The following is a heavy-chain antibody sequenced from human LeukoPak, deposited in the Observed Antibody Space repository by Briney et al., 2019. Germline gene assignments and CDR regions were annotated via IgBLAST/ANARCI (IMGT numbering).Heavy chain of an antibody. D-gene: IGHD6-19*01. CDR1: GYTFIGYY. CDR2: INPNSGGT. Sequence: ASVKVSCKASGYTFIGYYMYWVRQAPGQGLEWRGWINPNSGGTNYAQKFQGRVTMTRDTSISTVYMELSRLRSDDTAVYYCARPAVAGTLYNWFDPWGQGTLVTVSS. V-gene: IGHV1-2*02. CDR3: ARPAVAGTLYNWFDP. J-gene: IGHJ5*02.